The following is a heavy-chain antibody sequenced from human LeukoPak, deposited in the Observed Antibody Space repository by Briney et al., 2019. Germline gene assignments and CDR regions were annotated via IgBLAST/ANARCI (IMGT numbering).Heavy chain of an antibody. CDR1: GFTFRSHG. Sequence: GTSLRLSCAASGFTFRSHGMHWVRQAPGKGLEWVAFIWYDGSNKYYTDSVKGRFTISRDNSKNTLYLQMNSLRAEDTAVYYCARRSPLEWLSEQYYFDYWGQGTLVTVSS. V-gene: IGHV3-33*01. D-gene: IGHD3-3*01. CDR3: ARRSPLEWLSEQYYFDY. CDR2: IWYDGSNK. J-gene: IGHJ4*02.